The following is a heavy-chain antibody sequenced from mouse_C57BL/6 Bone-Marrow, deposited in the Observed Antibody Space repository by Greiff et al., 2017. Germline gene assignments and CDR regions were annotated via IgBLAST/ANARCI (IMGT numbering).Heavy chain of an antibody. CDR3: ARWELPLLDY. J-gene: IGHJ2*01. D-gene: IGHD1-1*01. Sequence: EVQLQQSGPELVKPGASVKISCKASGYTFTDYYMNWVKQSHGKSLEWIGDINPNNGGTSYNQKFKGKATLTVDKSSSTAYMELRSLTSEDSAVYYCARWELPLLDYGGQGTTLTVSS. CDR1: GYTFTDYY. V-gene: IGHV1-26*01. CDR2: INPNNGGT.